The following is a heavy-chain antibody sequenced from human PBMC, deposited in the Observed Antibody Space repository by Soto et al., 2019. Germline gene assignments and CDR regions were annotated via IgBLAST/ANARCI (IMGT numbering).Heavy chain of an antibody. CDR2: ISGSGIST. J-gene: IGHJ4*02. CDR1: GLPFSSYA. Sequence: GGSLSLSCAASGLPFSSYAMSWVRQAPGKGLEWVSGISGSGISTYYADSVKGRFTISRDNSKNTLYLQMNSLRAEDTAVYYCAKNSESSAYSSFDYWGQGTLVTVSS. CDR3: AKNSESSAYSSFDY. D-gene: IGHD3-22*01. V-gene: IGHV3-23*01.